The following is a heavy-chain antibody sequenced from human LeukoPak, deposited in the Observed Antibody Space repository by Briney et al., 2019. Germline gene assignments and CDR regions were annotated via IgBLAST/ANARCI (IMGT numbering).Heavy chain of an antibody. CDR2: INHSGST. D-gene: IGHD3-22*01. Sequence: SETLSLTCAVYGGSFSGYYWSWIRQPPGKGLEWIGEINHSGSTNYSPSLKSRVTISVDTSKNQFSLKLSSVTAADTAVYYCARDYDSSGYHFDYWGQGTLVTVSS. CDR3: ARDYDSSGYHFDY. J-gene: IGHJ4*02. CDR1: GGSFSGYY. V-gene: IGHV4-34*01.